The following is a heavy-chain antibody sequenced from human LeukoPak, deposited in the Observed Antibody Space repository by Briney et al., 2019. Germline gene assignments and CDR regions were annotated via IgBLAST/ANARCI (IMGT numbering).Heavy chain of an antibody. Sequence: PGGSLRLSCAASGFTFSSYWMSWVRQAPGKGLVWVSRINSDGSSTSYADSVKGRFTISRDNAKNTLYLQMNSLRAEDTAVYYCARDPNPLTTVTTNYYYYMDVWGKGTTVTISS. D-gene: IGHD4-17*01. CDR2: INSDGSST. CDR1: GFTFSSYW. V-gene: IGHV3-74*01. CDR3: ARDPNPLTTVTTNYYYYMDV. J-gene: IGHJ6*03.